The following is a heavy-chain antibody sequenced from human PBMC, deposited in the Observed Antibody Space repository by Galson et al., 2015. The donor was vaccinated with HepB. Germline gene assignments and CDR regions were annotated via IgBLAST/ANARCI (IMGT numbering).Heavy chain of an antibody. Sequence: LRLSCAASGFTFSTYVMTWVRQAPGKGLEWVSTIGGGGTSTFYADSVKGRFTVSRDNSKNTLYLEMNSLRAEDTAIYFCARDKNIYDHYYDYWGQGSLVTVSS. CDR1: GFTFSTYV. CDR3: ARDKNIYDHYYDY. V-gene: IGHV3-23*01. J-gene: IGHJ4*02. CDR2: IGGGGTST. D-gene: IGHD3-16*01.